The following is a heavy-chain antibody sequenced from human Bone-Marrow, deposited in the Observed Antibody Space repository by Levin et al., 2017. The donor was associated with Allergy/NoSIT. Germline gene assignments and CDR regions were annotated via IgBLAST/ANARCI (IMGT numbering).Heavy chain of an antibody. D-gene: IGHD3-10*02. CDR3: AKDRICSGSYPYYYYGMDV. Sequence: PGGSLRLSCAASGFTFSSYGMHWVRQAPGKGLEWVAVISYDGSNKYYADSVKGRFTISRDNSKNTLYLQMNSLRAEDTAVYYCAKDRICSGSYPYYYYGMDVWGQGTTVTVSS. J-gene: IGHJ6*02. CDR1: GFTFSSYG. CDR2: ISYDGSNK. V-gene: IGHV3-30*18.